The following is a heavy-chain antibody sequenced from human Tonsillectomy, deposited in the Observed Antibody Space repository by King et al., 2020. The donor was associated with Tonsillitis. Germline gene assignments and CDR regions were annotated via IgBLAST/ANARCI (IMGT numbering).Heavy chain of an antibody. V-gene: IGHV3-21*01. CDR1: VFTFSSYS. D-gene: IGHD4-17*01. CDR3: AGHDYGDYALHFDY. J-gene: IGHJ4*02. CDR2: ISSSSSYI. Sequence: VQLVESGGGLVKPGGSLRLSCAASVFTFSSYSMNWVRQAPGKGLEWVSSISSSSSYIYYADSVKGRFTISRDNAKNSLYLQMNSLRAEDTAVYYCAGHDYGDYALHFDYWGQGTLVTVSS.